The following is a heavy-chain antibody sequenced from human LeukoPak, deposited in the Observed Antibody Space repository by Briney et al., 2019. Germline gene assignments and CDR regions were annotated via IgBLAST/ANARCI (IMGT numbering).Heavy chain of an antibody. J-gene: IGHJ4*02. CDR1: GGSISSYY. CDR2: ISYDGSNI. V-gene: IGHV3-30-3*01. CDR3: ARDAPFSRAGFDY. Sequence: LSLTCTVSGGSISSYYWSWIRQPPGKGLEWVADISYDGSNIYYTDSAKGRFTISRDNSKNTLYLQMNSLGAEDTALYYCARDAPFSRAGFDYWGQGTLVTVSS.